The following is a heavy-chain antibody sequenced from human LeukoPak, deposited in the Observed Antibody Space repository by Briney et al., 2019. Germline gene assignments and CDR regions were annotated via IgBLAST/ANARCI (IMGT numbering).Heavy chain of an antibody. V-gene: IGHV3-33*06. CDR1: GFTFSSSG. Sequence: GGSLRLSCAASGFTFSSSGMHWVRQAPGKGLEWVAVIWKDGNNKYYADSVKGRFTISRDNSKNTLYLQMNSLRAEDTAVYYCTKETGPYVIGYWGQGTLVTVSA. D-gene: IGHD2/OR15-2a*01. CDR3: TKETGPYVIGY. CDR2: IWKDGNNK. J-gene: IGHJ4*02.